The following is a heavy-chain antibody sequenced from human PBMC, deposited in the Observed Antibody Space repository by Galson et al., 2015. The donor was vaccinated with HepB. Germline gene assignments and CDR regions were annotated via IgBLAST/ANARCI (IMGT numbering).Heavy chain of an antibody. CDR2: IYRRGNT. J-gene: IGHJ3*02. CDR1: GESINSAGFA. CDR3: AREHRYYHSSDYYSLAFDI. V-gene: IGHV4-30-2*01. Sequence: LSLTFPVSGESINSAGFAWSWIRQPPGKGLEWIGYIYRRGNTYYNPSLKSRVTVSLDRSNNQFSLNLTSVTAADTAVYYCAREHRYYHSSDYYSLAFDIWGQGAMVTVSS. D-gene: IGHD3-22*01.